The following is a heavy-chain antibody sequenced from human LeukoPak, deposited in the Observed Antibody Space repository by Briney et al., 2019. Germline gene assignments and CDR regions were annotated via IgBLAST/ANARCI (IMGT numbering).Heavy chain of an antibody. CDR2: IKQDGSEK. V-gene: IGHV3-7*04. J-gene: IGHJ4*02. CDR1: GFTFSSYW. Sequence: PGGSLRLSCAASGFTFSSYWMSWVRQAPGKGLEWVANIKQDGSEKYYVDSVKGRFTISRDNAKNSLYLQMNSLRAEDTAVYYCARDRYYYGSGSPILGYWGQGTLVTVSS. CDR3: ARDRYYYGSGSPILGY. D-gene: IGHD3-10*01.